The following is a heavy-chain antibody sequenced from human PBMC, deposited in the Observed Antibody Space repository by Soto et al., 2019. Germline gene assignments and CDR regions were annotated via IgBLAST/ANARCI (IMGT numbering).Heavy chain of an antibody. CDR2: IIPVFGTT. D-gene: IGHD3-16*01. V-gene: IGHV1-69*13. Sequence: SGKVSCKASGGTFNNYTISWLRQAPGQGLEWMGGIIPVFGTTNYEQKFQGRVTITADGSTSTAYMELSGLTSDDTAIYYCARMATFGSLNWFDPWGQGTLVTVSS. J-gene: IGHJ5*02. CDR3: ARMATFGSLNWFDP. CDR1: GGTFNNYT.